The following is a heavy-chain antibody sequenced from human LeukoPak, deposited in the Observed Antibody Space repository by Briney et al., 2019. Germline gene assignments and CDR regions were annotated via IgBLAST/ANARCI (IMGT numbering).Heavy chain of an antibody. CDR3: ARGREDYVWGSYRPRGAFDI. D-gene: IGHD3-16*02. Sequence: SETLSLTCTISGDYIGRINYYWGWIRQPPGKGLEWIGSIYYSGSTYYNPSLKSRVTISVDTSKNQFSLKLSSVTAADTAVYYCARGREDYVWGSYRPRGAFDIWGQGTMVTVSS. CDR1: GDYIGRINYY. V-gene: IGHV4-39*07. CDR2: IYYSGST. J-gene: IGHJ3*02.